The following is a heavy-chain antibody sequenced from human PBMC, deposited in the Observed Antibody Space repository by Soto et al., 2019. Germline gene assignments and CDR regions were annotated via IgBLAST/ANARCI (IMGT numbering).Heavy chain of an antibody. J-gene: IGHJ6*02. Sequence: SVKVSCKASGGTFSSYSISWVRQAPGQGLECMGWIIPIFGTANYAQKFQGRVTITADESTSTAYMELSSLRSEDTAVYYCARDFFVVVPAAKEADYYYYGMDVWGQGTTVTVSS. CDR2: IIPIFGTA. CDR1: GGTFSSYS. D-gene: IGHD2-2*01. V-gene: IGHV1-69*13. CDR3: ARDFFVVVPAAKEADYYYYGMDV.